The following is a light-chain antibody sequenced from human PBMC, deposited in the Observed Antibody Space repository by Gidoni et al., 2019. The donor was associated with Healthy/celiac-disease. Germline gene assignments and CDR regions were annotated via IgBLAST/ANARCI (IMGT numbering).Light chain of an antibody. J-gene: IGKJ2*01. V-gene: IGKV3-15*01. CDR1: QSVSSN. CDR3: QQYNNWPRLYT. Sequence: EIVMTQSPATLSVSPGERATLSCRASQSVSSNLVWYQQKPGQAPRLLIYGASTRATGLPARFSGSGSETEFTLTISSLQSEDFAVYYCQQYNNWPRLYTFGQXTKLEIK. CDR2: GAS.